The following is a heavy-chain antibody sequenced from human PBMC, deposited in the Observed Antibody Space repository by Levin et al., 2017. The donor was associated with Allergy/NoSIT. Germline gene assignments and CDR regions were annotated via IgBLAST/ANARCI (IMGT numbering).Heavy chain of an antibody. CDR2: IYYSGST. CDR1: GGSISSYY. D-gene: IGHD3-16*02. J-gene: IGHJ4*02. Sequence: SETLSLTCTVSGGSISSYYWSWIRQPPGKGLEWIGYIYYSGSTNYNPSLKSRVTISIDTSKNQFSLKLSSVTAADTAVYCCARGDGGSYRPFDYWGQGTLVTVSS. CDR3: ARGDGGSYRPFDY. V-gene: IGHV4-59*01.